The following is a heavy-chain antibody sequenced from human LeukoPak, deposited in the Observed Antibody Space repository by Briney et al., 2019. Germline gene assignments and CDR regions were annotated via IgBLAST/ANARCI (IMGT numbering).Heavy chain of an antibody. V-gene: IGHV4-34*01. Sequence: SETLSLTCAVYGGSFSGYYWSWIRQPPGKGLEWIGEINHSGNTNYNPSLKSRVTISVDTSKNQFSLKLSSVTAADTAVYYCARHRFVYCSSTSCNYGMDVWGQGTTVTVSS. CDR2: INHSGNT. CDR1: GGSFSGYY. CDR3: ARHRFVYCSSTSCNYGMDV. J-gene: IGHJ6*02. D-gene: IGHD2-2*01.